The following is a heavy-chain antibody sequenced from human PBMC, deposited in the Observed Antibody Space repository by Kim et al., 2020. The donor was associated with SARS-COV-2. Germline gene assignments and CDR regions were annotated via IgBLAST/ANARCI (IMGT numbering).Heavy chain of an antibody. Sequence: GGSLRLSCAASGFAFSNYAMSWVRQAPGKGLEWVSSIDTSGSRTYYADSVKGRFTISRDNSKNALYLQMNSVRADDTAVYFCATQYCSGICYVSDFDYWGQGTLLTVSS. V-gene: IGHV3-23*05. J-gene: IGHJ4*02. D-gene: IGHD2-15*01. CDR1: GFAFSNYA. CDR3: ATQYCSGICYVSDFDY. CDR2: IDTSGSRT.